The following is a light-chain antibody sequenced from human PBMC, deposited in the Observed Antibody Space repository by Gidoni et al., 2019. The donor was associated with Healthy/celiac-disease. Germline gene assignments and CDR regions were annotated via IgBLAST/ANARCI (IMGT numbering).Light chain of an antibody. CDR1: QSISSW. CDR3: QQYNSYSYT. CDR2: KAS. V-gene: IGKV1-5*03. Sequence: DIQMTQSPSTLSASVGDRVTITCRASQSISSWLAWYQQKPGKAPKLLIYKASSLESGVPSRFSGSGSGTEFTLTISSLQPDDFATYYCQQYNSYSYTFXXX. J-gene: IGKJ2*01.